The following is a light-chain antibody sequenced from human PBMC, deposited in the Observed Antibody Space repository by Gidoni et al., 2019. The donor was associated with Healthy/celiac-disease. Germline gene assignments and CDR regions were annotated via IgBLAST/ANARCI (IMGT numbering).Light chain of an antibody. CDR1: QSVLYSSNNKNY. CDR2: WAS. V-gene: IGKV4-1*01. J-gene: IGKJ4*01. CDR3: QQYYSTLLT. Sequence: DIVMTQSPDSLAVSLGDRATINCKSSQSVLYSSNNKNYLAWYQQKPGQPPKLLIYWASTRESGVPDRFSGSGSGTDFTLTISSLQAEDVAVYYCQQYYSTLLTFAGXTKVEIK.